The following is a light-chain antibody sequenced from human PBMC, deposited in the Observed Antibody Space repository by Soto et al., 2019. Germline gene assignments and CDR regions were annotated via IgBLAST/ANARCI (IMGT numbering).Light chain of an antibody. Sequence: QSALTQPASVSGSPGQSITISCTGTSSDVGSHNLVSWYQQHPGQAPKLMIYEVSKRPLGVSALFSASKSGNTASLTISGLQAEDEADYYCCSYGGSRAVFGGGTKLTVL. J-gene: IGLJ7*01. CDR2: EVS. CDR1: SSDVGSHNL. V-gene: IGLV2-23*02. CDR3: CSYGGSRAV.